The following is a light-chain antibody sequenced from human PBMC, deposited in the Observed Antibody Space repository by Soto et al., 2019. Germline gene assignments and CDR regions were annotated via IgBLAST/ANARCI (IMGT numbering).Light chain of an antibody. CDR1: QSVSSNY. CDR3: QQYGSSPST. CDR2: AAS. Sequence: EIVLTQSPGTLSLSPGERASLSCRASQSVSSNYLAWYQHKPGQSPRLLIYAASSRATGIPDRFSGSGSGTDFTLTISRLEPEDFAVYYCQQYGSSPSTFGPGTKVDIK. J-gene: IGKJ3*01. V-gene: IGKV3-20*01.